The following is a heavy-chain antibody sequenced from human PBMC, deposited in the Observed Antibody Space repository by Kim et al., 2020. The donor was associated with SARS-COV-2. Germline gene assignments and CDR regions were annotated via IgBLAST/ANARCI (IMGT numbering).Heavy chain of an antibody. CDR1: GGSFSGYY. Sequence: SETLSLTCAVYGGSFSGYYWNWVRQPPGKGLEWIGEINHSGSTNYNPSLKSRVTMSVDTSKNQFSLKVSSLTAADTAVYFCARVLYASEAYYYYYYALDV. CDR3: ARVLYASEAYYYYYYALDV. CDR2: INHSGST. J-gene: IGHJ6*01. V-gene: IGHV4-34*01. D-gene: IGHD3-16*01.